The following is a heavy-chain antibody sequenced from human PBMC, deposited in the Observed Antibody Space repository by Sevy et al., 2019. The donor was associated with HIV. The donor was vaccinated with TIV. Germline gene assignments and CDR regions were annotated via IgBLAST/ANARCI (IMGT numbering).Heavy chain of an antibody. D-gene: IGHD6-19*01. V-gene: IGHV3-49*03. J-gene: IGHJ5*02. CDR1: GFTFGDYA. CDR2: IRNKAYDGTT. CDR3: TRDPTEGIAVAGNWYDP. Sequence: GESLKISCKASGFTFGDYAMSWFRQAPGKGLEWVGFIRNKAYDGTTECAASVKGRFTISRDDSKSIAYLQMNSLKTEDTAVYYCTRDPTEGIAVAGNWYDPWGQGTLVTVSS.